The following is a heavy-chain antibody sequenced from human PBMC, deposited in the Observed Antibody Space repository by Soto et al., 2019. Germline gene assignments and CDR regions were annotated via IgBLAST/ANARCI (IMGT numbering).Heavy chain of an antibody. V-gene: IGHV1-69*13. J-gene: IGHJ6*04. CDR2: IIPISGTA. CDR1: GGTFSSYA. D-gene: IGHD2-2*01. CDR3: ARSQGSSTSLEIYYYYYYGMAV. Sequence: ASVKVSCKASGGTFSSYAIGWVRQAPGQGLEWMGGIIPISGTANYAQKFQGRVTITADESTSTAYMELSSLRSEDTAVYYCARSQGSSTSLEIYYYYYYGMAVWGKGTTVPVSP.